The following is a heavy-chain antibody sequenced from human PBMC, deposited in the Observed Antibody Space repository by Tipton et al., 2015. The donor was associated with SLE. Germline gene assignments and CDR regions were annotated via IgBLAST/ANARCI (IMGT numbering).Heavy chain of an antibody. CDR1: GGSISSYY. CDR3: ARYSSGWLDAFDI. Sequence: TLSLTCTVSGGSISSYYWSWIRQPPGKGLEWIGYIYYSGSTNYNPSLKSRVTISVDTSKSQFSLKLSSVTAADTAVYYCARYSSGWLDAFDIWGQGTMVTVSS. D-gene: IGHD6-19*01. J-gene: IGHJ3*02. V-gene: IGHV4-59*08. CDR2: IYYSGST.